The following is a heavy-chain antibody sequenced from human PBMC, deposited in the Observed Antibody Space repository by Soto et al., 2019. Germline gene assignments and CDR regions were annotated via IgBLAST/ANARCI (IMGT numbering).Heavy chain of an antibody. V-gene: IGHV1-18*01. Sequence: QVQLVQSGVEVKKPGASVKVSCKASGYTFTNYAISWVRQAPGRGLEWMGWVNTYNGNPNYAQIFPGRVTMTTDTSTGTAYMELRSLKSDDSAVYYCARDSQYSTSWQRFDSWGQGTPVTVSS. D-gene: IGHD6-13*01. CDR2: VNTYNGNP. CDR3: ARDSQYSTSWQRFDS. CDR1: GYTFTNYA. J-gene: IGHJ4*02.